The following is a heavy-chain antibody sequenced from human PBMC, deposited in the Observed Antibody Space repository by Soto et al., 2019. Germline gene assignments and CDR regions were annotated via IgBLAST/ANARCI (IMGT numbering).Heavy chain of an antibody. D-gene: IGHD2-15*01. Sequence: TLSLTCSVSGDSISDHNWSWIRQSPGKGLEWIGYIFYSGTTDYNPSLRSRVTMSLDTANKKISLDLSSVTPADTAVYYCARDHGRRWYFDSCGQRTAVTVSA. CDR3: ARDHGRRWYFDS. J-gene: IGHJ4*02. V-gene: IGHV4-59*11. CDR1: GDSISDHN. CDR2: IFYSGTT.